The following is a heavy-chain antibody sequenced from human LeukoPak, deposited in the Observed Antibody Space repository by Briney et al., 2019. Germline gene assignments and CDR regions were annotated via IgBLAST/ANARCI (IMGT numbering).Heavy chain of an antibody. CDR2: ISNGKT. Sequence: GGSLRLSCAASGFPFSSHAMSWVRQPPGKGLEWVAAISNGKTYYADSVRGRFAISRDDSTNTVYLHMNSLRDGDTALYHCVREAGYCAPVCVKTNWFDPWGQGTLVTVSS. J-gene: IGHJ5*02. V-gene: IGHV3-23*01. CDR3: VREAGYCAPVCVKTNWFDP. D-gene: IGHD2-15*01. CDR1: GFPFSSHA.